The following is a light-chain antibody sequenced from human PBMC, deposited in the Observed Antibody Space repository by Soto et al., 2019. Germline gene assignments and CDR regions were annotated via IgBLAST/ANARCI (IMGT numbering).Light chain of an antibody. CDR2: DAS. V-gene: IGKV3-20*01. Sequence: DTVLSQSPDTLSLSPGERAALSCRASQSVSSSYLAWYQQKPGQAPRLLIHDASNRATGIPARFSGSGSGTDFTLTISRLEPEECALYYCQQYASSSYTFGRGTKVDIK. J-gene: IGKJ3*01. CDR3: QQYASSSYT. CDR1: QSVSSSY.